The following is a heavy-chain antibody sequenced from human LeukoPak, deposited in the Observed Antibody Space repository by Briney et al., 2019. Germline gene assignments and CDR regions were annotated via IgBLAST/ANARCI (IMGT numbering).Heavy chain of an antibody. Sequence: ASVKVSCKASGYTFTSYDINWVRQATGQGLEWMGWMNPNSGNTGYAQKFQGRVTITTDESTSTAYMELSSLRSEDTAVYYCARAAARNGYNFDYWGQGTLVTVSS. V-gene: IGHV1-8*01. CDR2: MNPNSGNT. D-gene: IGHD5-24*01. CDR3: ARAAARNGYNFDY. CDR1: GYTFTSYD. J-gene: IGHJ4*02.